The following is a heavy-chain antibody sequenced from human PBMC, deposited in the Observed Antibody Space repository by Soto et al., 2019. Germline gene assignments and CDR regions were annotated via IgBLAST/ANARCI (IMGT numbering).Heavy chain of an antibody. V-gene: IGHV3-7*05. CDR2: IKQDGSEK. CDR1: GFTFSSYW. Sequence: GGSLRLSCAASGFTFSSYWMSWVRQAPGKGLEWVANIKQDGSEKYYVDSVKGRFTISRDNAKNSLYLQMNSLRAEDTAVYYCAREWGYCTNGVCYRNWYYFDYWGQGTLVTVSS. J-gene: IGHJ4*02. CDR3: AREWGYCTNGVCYRNWYYFDY. D-gene: IGHD2-8*01.